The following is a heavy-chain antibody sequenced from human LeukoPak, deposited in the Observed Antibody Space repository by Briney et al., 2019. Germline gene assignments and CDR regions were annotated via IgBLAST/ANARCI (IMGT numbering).Heavy chain of an antibody. J-gene: IGHJ3*02. CDR3: ARAHTPGLWWELLDCAFDI. Sequence: PGGSLRLSCAASGFTFSSYSMNWVRQAPGKGLEWVSSISSSSSYIYYADSVKGRFTISRDNAKNSLYLQMNSLRAEDTAVYYCARAHTPGLWWELLDCAFDIWGQGTMVTVSS. V-gene: IGHV3-21*01. D-gene: IGHD1-26*01. CDR2: ISSSSSYI. CDR1: GFTFSSYS.